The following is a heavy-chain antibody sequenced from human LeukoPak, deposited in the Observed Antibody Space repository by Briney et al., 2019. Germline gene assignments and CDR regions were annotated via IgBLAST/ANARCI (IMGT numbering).Heavy chain of an antibody. CDR2: ISSSSSYI. D-gene: IGHD6-6*01. V-gene: IGHV3-21*01. J-gene: IGHJ4*02. Sequence: GGSLRLSCAASGFTFSSYSMNWVRQAPGKGLEWVSSISSSSSYIYYADSVKGRLTIYRNNAKNSLYLQMSSLRAEATAVYYCARAIGSIAARTFDYWGQGTLVTVSS. CDR3: ARAIGSIAARTFDY. CDR1: GFTFSSYS.